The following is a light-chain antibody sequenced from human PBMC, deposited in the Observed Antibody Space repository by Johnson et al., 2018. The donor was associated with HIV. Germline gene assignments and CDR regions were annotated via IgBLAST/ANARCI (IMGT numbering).Light chain of an antibody. J-gene: IGLJ1*01. V-gene: IGLV1-51*01. CDR3: GTWDSSLNALYV. CDR2: DNN. CDR1: SSNIGNNY. Sequence: QSVLTQPPSVSAAPGQKVTISCSGSSSNIGNNYVSWYQQLPGTVPKLLIYDNNKRPSGIPDRFSGSKSGTSATLGITGLQTGDEADYYCGTWDSSLNALYVFGTGTKVTVL.